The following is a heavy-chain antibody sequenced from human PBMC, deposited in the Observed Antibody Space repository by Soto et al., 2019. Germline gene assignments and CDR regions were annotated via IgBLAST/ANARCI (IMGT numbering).Heavy chain of an antibody. CDR2: IFYSGST. CDR3: ARFPRGYSYGHFDY. V-gene: IGHV4-59*01. CDR1: GGSISSYY. J-gene: IGHJ4*02. D-gene: IGHD5-18*01. Sequence: ETLSLTCTVSGGSISSYYWSWIRQPPGKGLEWIGYIFYSGSTNYNPSLKSRVTISVDTSKNQFSLKLSSVTAADTAVYYCARFPRGYSYGHFDYWGQGTLVTVSS.